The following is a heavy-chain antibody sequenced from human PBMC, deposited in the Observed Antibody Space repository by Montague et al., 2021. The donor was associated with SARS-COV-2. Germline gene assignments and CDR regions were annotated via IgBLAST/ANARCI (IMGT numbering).Heavy chain of an antibody. CDR3: ARAFPRWLLFDPYFDY. J-gene: IGHJ4*02. Sequence: SETLSLTCTVSGGSISSYYWSWIRQPPGKGLELIGYSYYIGSTNXNPSLKLRVTISVDTSKNQFSLNLSSVTAADTAAYYCARAFPRWLLFDPYFDYWGQGTLVTVSS. V-gene: IGHV4-59*01. D-gene: IGHD5-24*01. CDR1: GGSISSYY. CDR2: SYYIGST.